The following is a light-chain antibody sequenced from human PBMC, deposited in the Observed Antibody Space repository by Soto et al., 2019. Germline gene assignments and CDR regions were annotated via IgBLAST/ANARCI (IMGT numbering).Light chain of an antibody. CDR1: QGISNF. J-gene: IGKJ4*01. Sequence: DIEMTQSPSSLSASVGDRVTLTCRASQGISNFLAWYQHKPGKVPKLLIYAASTLQSGVPSRFSGSGSGTDFTLTISSLQPEDVATYYCQKYRSAPSLTFGGGTKGEIK. V-gene: IGKV1-27*01. CDR3: QKYRSAPSLT. CDR2: AAS.